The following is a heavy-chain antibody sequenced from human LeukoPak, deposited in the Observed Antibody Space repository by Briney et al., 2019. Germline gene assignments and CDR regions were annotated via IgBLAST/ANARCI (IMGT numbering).Heavy chain of an antibody. D-gene: IGHD5-18*01. Sequence: SVKVSCKASGGTFSSYAICWVRQAPGQGLEWMGGIIPIFGTANYAQKFQGRVTITTDESTSTAYMELSSLRSEDTAVYYCATGYSYGPTIGVFDYWGQGTLVTVSS. CDR1: GGTFSSYA. V-gene: IGHV1-69*05. CDR2: IIPIFGTA. CDR3: ATGYSYGPTIGVFDY. J-gene: IGHJ4*02.